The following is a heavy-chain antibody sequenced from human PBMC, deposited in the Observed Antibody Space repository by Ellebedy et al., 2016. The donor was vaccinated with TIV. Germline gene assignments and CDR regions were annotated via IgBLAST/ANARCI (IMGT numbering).Heavy chain of an antibody. CDR1: GYTFTNYY. Sequence: AASVKVSCKASGYTFTNYYLNWVRQAPGQGLEWMGIINPGGGGTTYAQKFQGRVTVTRDTSTSTVYMELRSLRSEDTAVYYCAREDLLPSSSSHHYGIDVWGQGTTVTVSS. J-gene: IGHJ6*02. V-gene: IGHV1-46*01. CDR3: AREDLLPSSSSHHYGIDV. CDR2: INPGGGGT. D-gene: IGHD6-6*01.